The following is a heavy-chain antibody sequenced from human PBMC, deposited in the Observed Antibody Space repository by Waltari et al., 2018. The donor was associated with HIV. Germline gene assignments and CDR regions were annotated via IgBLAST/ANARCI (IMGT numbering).Heavy chain of an antibody. Sequence: SYSMTWVRQAPGKGLEWVSSISSGNNYIYYADSVKDRFTISRDNAWDSLSLQMNSLRAEDTAVYYCARVGSGYTYYFDSWGQGTLVTVSS. CDR2: ISSGNNYI. D-gene: IGHD3-22*01. CDR3: ARVGSGYTYYFDS. J-gene: IGHJ4*02. CDR1: SYS. V-gene: IGHV3-21*01.